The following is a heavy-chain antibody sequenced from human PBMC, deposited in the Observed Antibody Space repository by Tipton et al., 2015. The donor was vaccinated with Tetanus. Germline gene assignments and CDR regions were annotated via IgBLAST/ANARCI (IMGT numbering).Heavy chain of an antibody. J-gene: IGHJ4*02. CDR3: ARSTGFDY. CDR1: GFIFSSYG. Sequence: SLRLSCAASGFIFSSYGIHWVRQAPGKGLEWLAVSWYDGTDKYYADSVKGRFTISRDNAKNSLYLQMNSLRAEDTAVYYCARSTGFDYWGQGTLVTVSS. D-gene: IGHD2-8*02. CDR2: SWYDGTDK. V-gene: IGHV3-33*01.